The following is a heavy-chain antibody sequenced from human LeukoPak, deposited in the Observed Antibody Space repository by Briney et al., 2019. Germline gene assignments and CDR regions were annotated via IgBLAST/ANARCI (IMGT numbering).Heavy chain of an antibody. CDR3: AKDFYDILTGYYFDWFDP. CDR1: GFTFSSYA. J-gene: IGHJ5*02. D-gene: IGHD3-9*01. CDR2: ISGSGGST. V-gene: IGHV3-23*01. Sequence: AGGSLRLSCAASGFTFSSYAMSWVRQAPGKGLEWVSAISGSGGSTYYADSVKGRFTIPRDNSKNTLYLQMNSLRAEDTAVYYCAKDFYDILTGYYFDWFDPWGQGTLVTVSS.